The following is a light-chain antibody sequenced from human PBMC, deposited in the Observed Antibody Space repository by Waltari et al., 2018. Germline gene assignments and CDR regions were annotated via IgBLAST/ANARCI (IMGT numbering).Light chain of an antibody. CDR2: DAS. V-gene: IGKV3-20*01. J-gene: IGKJ1*01. Sequence: EIMLTQSPGTLSLSPGARATLACRASQNINKYLAWYQDKPGQAPRLLIYDASSRATGIPDRFSGSGSGTDFSLTISRLEPEDVAVYYCQKYGSLPATFGQGTKVEIK. CDR3: QKYGSLPAT. CDR1: QNINKY.